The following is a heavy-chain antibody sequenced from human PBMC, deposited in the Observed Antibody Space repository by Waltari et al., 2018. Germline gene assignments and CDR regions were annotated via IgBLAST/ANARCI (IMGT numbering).Heavy chain of an antibody. J-gene: IGHJ4*02. CDR3: ARARLTRYCSGGSCPYYFAD. Sequence: QVQLVQSGAEVKKPGASVKVSCKASGYTFTSYDINWLRQATGQGLGWMGWMNPNSGNTGYAQKFQGRVTITRNTSISTAYMELSSLRSEDTAVYYCARARLTRYCSGGSCPYYFADWGQGTLVTVSS. D-gene: IGHD2-15*01. CDR1: GYTFTSYD. CDR2: MNPNSGNT. V-gene: IGHV1-8*03.